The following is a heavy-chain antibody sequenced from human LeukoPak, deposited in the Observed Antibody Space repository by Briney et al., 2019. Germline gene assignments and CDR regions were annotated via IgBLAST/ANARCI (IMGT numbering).Heavy chain of an antibody. Sequence: SETLSLTCTVSGGSISSYYWSWIRQPPGKGREWIGYIYYSGSTNYNPSLKGRVTISVDTSKNQFSLKLSSVTAADTAVYYCARDKGSGWPIDYWGQGTLVTVSS. J-gene: IGHJ4*02. CDR1: GGSISSYY. CDR3: ARDKGSGWPIDY. CDR2: IYYSGST. V-gene: IGHV4-59*01. D-gene: IGHD6-19*01.